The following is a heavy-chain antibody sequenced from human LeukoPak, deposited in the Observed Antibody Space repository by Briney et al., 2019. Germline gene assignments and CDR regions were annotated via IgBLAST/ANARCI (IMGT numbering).Heavy chain of an antibody. CDR3: AREAPYGDYDYYYYYYMDV. D-gene: IGHD4-17*01. CDR1: GGSISSYY. V-gene: IGHV4-4*07. J-gene: IGHJ6*03. CDR2: IYTSGST. Sequence: YPSETPSLTCTVSGGSISSYYWSWIRQPAGKGLEWIGRIYTSGSTNYNPSLKSRVTMSIDTSKNQFSLKLSSVTAADTAVYYCAREAPYGDYDYYYYYYMDVWGKGTTVTVSS.